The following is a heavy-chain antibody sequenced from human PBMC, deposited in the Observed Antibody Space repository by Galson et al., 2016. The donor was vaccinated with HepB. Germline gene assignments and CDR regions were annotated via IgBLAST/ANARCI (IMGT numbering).Heavy chain of an antibody. CDR1: EYTFTQYY. CDR3: AKCGSTSCPAN. D-gene: IGHD2-2*01. V-gene: IGHV1-46*01. J-gene: IGHJ4*02. CDR2: INSGDGT. Sequence: SVKVSSKASEYTFTQYYIHWVRQAPGQGLEWMGMINSGDGTNYAQKFRSRVTMTRDTSTTTVYMELSSLRSEDSAVYYCAKCGSTSCPANWGQGILVTVSS.